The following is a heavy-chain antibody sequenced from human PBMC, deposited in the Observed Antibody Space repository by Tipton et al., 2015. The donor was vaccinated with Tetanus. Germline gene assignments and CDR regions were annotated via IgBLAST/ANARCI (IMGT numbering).Heavy chain of an antibody. D-gene: IGHD1-26*01. CDR3: AKVRGRLQYSFDS. V-gene: IGHV3-23*03. CDR1: GFTFSDYG. J-gene: IGHJ5*01. Sequence: SLRLSCAASGFTFSDYGMNWVRQAPGKGLEWVSVSYSGGSYAYYADSVKGRFTTSRDDSKNTLYLHMTSLRAEDTAVYYCAKVRGRLQYSFDSWGQGTLVTVSS. CDR2: SYSGGSYA.